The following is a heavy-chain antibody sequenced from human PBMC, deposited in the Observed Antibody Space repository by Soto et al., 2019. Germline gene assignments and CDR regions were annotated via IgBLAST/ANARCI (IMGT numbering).Heavy chain of an antibody. CDR3: VNSIGYSYARGYYYYGMDV. Sequence: SLRLSCSASGFTFSSYAMHWVRQAPGKGLEYVSAISSNGGSTYYADSVKGRFTISRDNSKNTLYLQMSSLRAEDTAVYYCVNSIGYSYARGYYYYGMDVWGQGTTVTVSS. CDR1: GFTFSSYA. J-gene: IGHJ6*02. D-gene: IGHD5-18*01. V-gene: IGHV3-64D*08. CDR2: ISSNGGST.